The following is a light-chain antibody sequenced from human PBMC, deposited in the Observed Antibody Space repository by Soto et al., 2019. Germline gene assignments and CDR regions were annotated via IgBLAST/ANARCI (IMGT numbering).Light chain of an antibody. CDR1: QSVNNK. V-gene: IGKV3D-15*01. Sequence: ETVLSQSPATLSVSPGKRATLSCRATQSVNNKLAWYQQKPGQAPRLLIYGTSTRATGVPARFSGSGSGTEFTLTISSLQSEDFAVYYCQQYQNWPPFTFGPGTKLDIK. CDR3: QQYQNWPPFT. J-gene: IGKJ3*01. CDR2: GTS.